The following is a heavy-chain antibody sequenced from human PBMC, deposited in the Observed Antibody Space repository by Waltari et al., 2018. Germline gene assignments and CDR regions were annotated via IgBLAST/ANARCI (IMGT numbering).Heavy chain of an antibody. V-gene: IGHV3-7*01. CDR2: IKQDGSEK. Sequence: EVQLVESGGGLVQPGGSLRLSCAASGFTFSSYWMSWVRQAPGKGLEWVANIKQDGSEKYYVDSVKGRFTISRDNAKNSLYLQMNSLRAEDTAVYYCARAMIVVVKSADYWGQGTLVTVSS. D-gene: IGHD3-22*01. CDR1: GFTFSSYW. J-gene: IGHJ4*02. CDR3: ARAMIVVVKSADY.